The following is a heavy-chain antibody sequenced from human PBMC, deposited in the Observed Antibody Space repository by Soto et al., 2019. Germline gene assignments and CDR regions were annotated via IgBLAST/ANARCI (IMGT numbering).Heavy chain of an antibody. CDR3: ARDRNGLRGIDI. CDR2: ISQSGSA. J-gene: IGHJ4*02. CDR1: GGPSSSGGYC. D-gene: IGHD1-1*01. V-gene: IGHV4-30-2*01. Sequence: PSELLCLTRVVSGGPSSSGGYCWTWIRQPPGRGLEWIGYISQSGSADYNPSLKSRVTISVDTSKNQFSLRLSSVTAADTAVYYCARDRNGLRGIDIRGQGILVTVPS.